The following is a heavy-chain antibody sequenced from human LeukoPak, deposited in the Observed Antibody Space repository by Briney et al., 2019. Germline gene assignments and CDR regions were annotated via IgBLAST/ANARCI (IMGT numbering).Heavy chain of an antibody. Sequence: GGSLRLSCAASGFTFSDYSMNWVRQAPGKGLEWVSSISRRSRHLYYAGSVKGRFTISRDNAKNSLYLQMNSLRAEDMAVYYCMRDLMGAGGTTAYFHHWGQGTLVTVSS. CDR1: GFTFSDYS. CDR2: ISRRSRHL. CDR3: MRDLMGAGGTTAYFHH. V-gene: IGHV3-21*01. D-gene: IGHD1-1*01. J-gene: IGHJ1*01.